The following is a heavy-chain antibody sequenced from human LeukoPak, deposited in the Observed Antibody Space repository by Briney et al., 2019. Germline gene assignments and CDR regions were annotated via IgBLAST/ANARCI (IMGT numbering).Heavy chain of an antibody. CDR3: VSRDLGIADPRREYYYYYGMDV. Sequence: PGGSLRLSCAASGFTFSSYSMNWVRQAPGKGLEWVSYISSSSSTIYYADSVKGRFTISRDNAKNSLYLQMNSLRDEDTAVYYCVSRDLGIADPRREYYYYYGMDVWGQGTTVTVSS. V-gene: IGHV3-48*02. D-gene: IGHD6-13*01. CDR2: ISSSSSTI. J-gene: IGHJ6*02. CDR1: GFTFSSYS.